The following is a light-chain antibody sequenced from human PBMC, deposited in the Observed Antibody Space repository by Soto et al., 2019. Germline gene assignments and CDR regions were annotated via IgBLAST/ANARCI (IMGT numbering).Light chain of an antibody. Sequence: DIVMTQSPDSLAVSLGERATFNCKSSQSILDRPKNKYYLAWYQQKSGQPPKLLIYWASLRESGVPDRFTGSGSGTDFTLTISSLQAEDVAVYYCQQYFTSPWTLGQGTKVDIK. V-gene: IGKV4-1*01. CDR1: QSILDRPKNKYY. CDR3: QQYFTSPWT. J-gene: IGKJ1*01. CDR2: WAS.